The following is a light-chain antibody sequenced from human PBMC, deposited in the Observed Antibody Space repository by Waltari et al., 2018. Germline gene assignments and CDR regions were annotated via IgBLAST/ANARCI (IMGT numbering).Light chain of an antibody. CDR3: VLYMGSASWV. Sequence: QTVVTQEPSFSVSPVGTVTRTCALTLASVSTTYYPSWYQQTPGQAPRTLIYNTNTRSSGVPDRFSGSILGNKAALTITGAQAEDESDYYCVLYMGSASWVFGGGTQLTVL. V-gene: IGLV8-61*01. CDR2: NTN. J-gene: IGLJ3*02. CDR1: LASVSTTYY.